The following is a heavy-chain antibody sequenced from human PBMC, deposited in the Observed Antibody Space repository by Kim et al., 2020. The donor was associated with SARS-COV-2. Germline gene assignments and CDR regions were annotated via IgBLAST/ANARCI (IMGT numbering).Heavy chain of an antibody. CDR3: ARLRGELDYFDY. D-gene: IGHD1-26*01. J-gene: IGHJ4*02. Sequence: SETMSLTCAVYGGSFSGYYWSWIRQPPGKGLEWIGEINHSGSTNYNPSLKSRVNISADTSKNRFSLKLSSVTAADTAVYYCARLRGELDYFDYWGQGTLVTVSA. CDR2: INHSGST. CDR1: GGSFSGYY. V-gene: IGHV4-34*01.